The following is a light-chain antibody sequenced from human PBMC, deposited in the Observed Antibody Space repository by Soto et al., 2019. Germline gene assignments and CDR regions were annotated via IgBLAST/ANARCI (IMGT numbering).Light chain of an antibody. J-gene: IGKJ3*01. CDR1: QSIGNY. Sequence: DIQMTQSPSSLSASVGDRVTITCRAGQSIGNYLNWYQQKPGKAPKLLIYGASTLQSGVPSRFSGSGSGTDFTLPFTILQPKDFETNNGNRGNRTPPPFAPGPKWISN. CDR2: GAS. V-gene: IGKV1-39*01. CDR3: NRGNRTPPP.